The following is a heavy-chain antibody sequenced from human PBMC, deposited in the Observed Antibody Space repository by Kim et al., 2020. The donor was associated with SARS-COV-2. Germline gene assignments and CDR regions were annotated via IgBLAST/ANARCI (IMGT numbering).Heavy chain of an antibody. J-gene: IGHJ3*02. Sequence: SETLSLTCTVSGGSISSYYWSWIRQPPGKGLEWIGYIYYSGSTNYNTSLKSRVTISVDTSKNQFSLKLSSVTAADTAVYYCAREGYYDSSGYYQHDAFD. V-gene: IGHV4-59*01. CDR3: AREGYYDSSGYYQHDAFD. CDR2: IYYSGST. D-gene: IGHD3-22*01. CDR1: GGSISSYY.